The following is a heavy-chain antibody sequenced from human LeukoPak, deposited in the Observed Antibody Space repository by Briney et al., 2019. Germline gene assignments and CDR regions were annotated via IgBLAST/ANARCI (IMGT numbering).Heavy chain of an antibody. V-gene: IGHV3-21*01. CDR2: ISSTGTYI. CDR1: GFTFSSYS. CDR3: ARVEAWQWVARLDPSPFDR. D-gene: IGHD6-19*01. J-gene: IGHJ4*02. Sequence: GGSLRLSCAASGFTFSSYSMNWVRQAPGKGLEWVSSISSTGTYIYSPDSMKGRFTISRDNAKNALYLQMNSLRAEDTAVYYCARVEAWQWVARLDPSPFDRWGQGTLVTVSS.